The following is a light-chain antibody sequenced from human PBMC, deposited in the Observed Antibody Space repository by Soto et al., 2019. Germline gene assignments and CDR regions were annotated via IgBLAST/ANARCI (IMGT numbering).Light chain of an antibody. J-gene: IGKJ1*01. V-gene: IGKV1D-16*01. CDR2: AAS. CDR1: QGISSW. CDR3: QHYNSYSEA. Sequence: DIQMTQSPSSVSASVGDRVTITCRASQGISSWLAWYQQKPGKXPKXXIYAASSLQSGVPSRFSGSGSGTELTITISSLQPGDFETYYCQHYNSYSEAFGQGTKVDIK.